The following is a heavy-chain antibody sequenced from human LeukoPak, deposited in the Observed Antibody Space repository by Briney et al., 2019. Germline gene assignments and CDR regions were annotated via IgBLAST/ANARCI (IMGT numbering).Heavy chain of an antibody. CDR1: GFTFNNYW. Sequence: VGSLRLSCAASGFTFNNYWMSWVRQAPGKGLEWVANIKQDGSEKYYADSVKGRFTISRDNVKNSLYLQMNSLSAEDTAVYYCARFDYGDYDDAFDIWGQGTMVTVSS. D-gene: IGHD4-17*01. CDR2: IKQDGSEK. J-gene: IGHJ3*02. CDR3: ARFDYGDYDDAFDI. V-gene: IGHV3-7*01.